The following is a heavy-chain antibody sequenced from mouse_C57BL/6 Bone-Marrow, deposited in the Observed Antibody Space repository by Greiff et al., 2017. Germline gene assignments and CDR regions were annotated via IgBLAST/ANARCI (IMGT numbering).Heavy chain of an antibody. CDR2: IHPNSGST. J-gene: IGHJ4*01. V-gene: IGHV1-64*01. CDR1: GYTFTSYW. Sequence: QVQLQQPGAELVKPGASVKLSCKASGYTFTSYWMHWVKQRPGQGLEWIGMIHPNSGSTNYNEKFKSKATLTVDKSSSTAYMQLSSLTSEESAVYYCALYYDYVGAMDYWGQGTSVTVSS. D-gene: IGHD2-4*01. CDR3: ALYYDYVGAMDY.